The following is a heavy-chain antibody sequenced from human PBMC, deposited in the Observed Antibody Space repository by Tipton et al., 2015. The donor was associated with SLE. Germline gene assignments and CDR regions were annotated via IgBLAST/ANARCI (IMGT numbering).Heavy chain of an antibody. Sequence: SLRLSCAASGFTFSSYWMHWVRQAPGKGLVWVSRINSDGSSTSYAGSVKGRFTISRDNAKNTLYLQMNSLRAEDTAVYYCAKRPVTTATVYFDYWGQGTLVTVSS. V-gene: IGHV3-74*01. D-gene: IGHD4-17*01. CDR1: GFTFSSYW. CDR3: AKRPVTTATVYFDY. J-gene: IGHJ4*02. CDR2: INSDGSST.